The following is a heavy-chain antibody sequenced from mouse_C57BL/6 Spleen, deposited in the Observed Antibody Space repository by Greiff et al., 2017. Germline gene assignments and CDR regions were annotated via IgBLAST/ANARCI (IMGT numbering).Heavy chain of an antibody. CDR1: GFTFSSYG. J-gene: IGHJ4*01. CDR3: ARRLGQDYAMDY. CDR2: ISSGGSYT. D-gene: IGHD4-1*01. V-gene: IGHV5-6*01. Sequence: EVQVVESGGDLVKPGGSLKLSCAASGFTFSSYGMSWVRQTPDKRLEWVATISSGGSYTYYPDRVKGRFTISRDNAKNTLYLQRSSLKSEDTAMYYCARRLGQDYAMDYWGQGTSVTVSS.